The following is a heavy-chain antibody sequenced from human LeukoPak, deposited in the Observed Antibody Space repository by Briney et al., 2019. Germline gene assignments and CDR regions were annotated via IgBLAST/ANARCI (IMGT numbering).Heavy chain of an antibody. V-gene: IGHV4-34*01. CDR2: INYYGHT. CDR1: GGSLSGNY. J-gene: IGHJ6*02. Sequence: SETLSLTCAVHGGSLSGNYWNWIRQTPGKGPEWLGDINYYGHTNYNPSLESRLTISVDSSKNQFALTLRSVTAADAAVYYCAVLMRHYGIDVWGQGTTVTVSS. D-gene: IGHD3-9*01. CDR3: AVLMRHYGIDV.